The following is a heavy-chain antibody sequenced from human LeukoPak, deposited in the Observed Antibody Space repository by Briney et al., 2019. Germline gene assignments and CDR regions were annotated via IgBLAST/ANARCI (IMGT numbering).Heavy chain of an antibody. V-gene: IGHV4-61*01. Sequence: PSETLSLTCTGSGGSVSSGSYYWSWIRQPPGKGLEWIGYIYYSGSTNYNPSLKSRVTISVDTSKNQFSLKLNSVTAADTAVYYCARVRPFGELGYWGQGTLVTVSS. CDR2: IYYSGST. D-gene: IGHD3-10*01. CDR1: GGSVSSGSYY. J-gene: IGHJ4*02. CDR3: ARVRPFGELGY.